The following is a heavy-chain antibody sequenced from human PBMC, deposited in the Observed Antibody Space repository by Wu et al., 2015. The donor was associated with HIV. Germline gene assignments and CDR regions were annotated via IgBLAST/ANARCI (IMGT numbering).Heavy chain of an antibody. CDR1: GGSITSYH. J-gene: IGHJ5*01. Sequence: QVQLQESGPGLVKPSETLSLTCTVYGGSITSYHWSWIRQPPGKGLEWIGSVYYTGNTNYNPSLKSRVTMSIDTSENQFSLHLTSVTTADTAVYYCSRDRVEYGDWAGYFDSWGQGTLVTVSS. D-gene: IGHD2-21*02. CDR3: SRDRVEYGDWAGYFDS. V-gene: IGHV4-59*01. CDR2: VYYTGNT.